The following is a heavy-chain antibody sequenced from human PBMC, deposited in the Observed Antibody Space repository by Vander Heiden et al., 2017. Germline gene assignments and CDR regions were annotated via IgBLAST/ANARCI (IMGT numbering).Heavy chain of an antibody. J-gene: IGHJ4*02. Sequence: QLQLQESGPGLVKPSETLSLACTVSGGSVSRSTYFWGWIRQPPGKGLEWIGSIYYGGITYYNPSLQSRLTISVDTSTNQFSLKLSSVTAADPPAHQTLLYMGHWGQGTLVTVSS. V-gene: IGHV4-39*01. CDR1: GGSVSRSTYF. CDR2: IYYGGIT. CDR3: LLYMGH. D-gene: IGHD2-2*02.